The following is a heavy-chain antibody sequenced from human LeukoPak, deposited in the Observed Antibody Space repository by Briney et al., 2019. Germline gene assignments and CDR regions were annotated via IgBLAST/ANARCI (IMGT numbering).Heavy chain of an antibody. CDR2: IYHSGST. J-gene: IGHJ4*02. CDR3: AREVVAANLFDY. Sequence: SETLSLTCTVSGYSISSGYYWGWIRQPPGKGLEWIGSIYHSGSTYYNSSLKSRVTISVDTSKNQFSLKLSSVTAADTAVYYCAREVVAANLFDYWGQGTLVTVSS. CDR1: GYSISSGYY. V-gene: IGHV4-38-2*02. D-gene: IGHD2-15*01.